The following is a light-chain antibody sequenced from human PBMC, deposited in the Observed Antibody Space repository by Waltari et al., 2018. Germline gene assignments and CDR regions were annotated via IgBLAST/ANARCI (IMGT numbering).Light chain of an antibody. CDR2: DVS. Sequence: QSALTQPASVSGSPGQSITISCTGTSSDVGGYNYVPWYQQHPGKPPKLMIYDVSKRPSGVSNRFAGSKSGNTASLTISGLQAEDESDYYCCSYAGSSTLVFGGGTKLTVL. CDR1: SSDVGGYNY. V-gene: IGLV2-23*02. J-gene: IGLJ2*01. CDR3: CSYAGSSTLV.